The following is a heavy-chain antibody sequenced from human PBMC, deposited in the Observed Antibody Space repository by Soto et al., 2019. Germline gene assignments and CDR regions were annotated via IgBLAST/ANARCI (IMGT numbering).Heavy chain of an antibody. V-gene: IGHV3-21*05. CDR1: GFTFSSSG. CDR2: ISSSSSYT. CDR3: ARERDLMKDKALDV. J-gene: IGHJ6*02. Sequence: GGSLRLSCVVSGFTFSSSGMHWVRQAPGRGLEWVSYISSSSSYTNYADSVKGRFTISRDNAKNSLYLQMNSLRAEDTAVYYCARERDLMKDKALDVWGQGTTVTVSS.